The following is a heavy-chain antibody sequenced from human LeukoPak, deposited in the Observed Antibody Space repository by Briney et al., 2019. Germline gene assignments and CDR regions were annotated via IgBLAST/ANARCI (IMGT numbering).Heavy chain of an antibody. CDR1: GGSISSSSYY. CDR3: ARQGGDYVVDAFDI. J-gene: IGHJ3*02. Sequence: SETLSLTCTVSGGSISSSSYYWGWIRQPPGKGLEWIGSVYYSGSTYYNPSLKSRVTISVDTSKNQFSLKLSSVTAADTAVYYCARQGGDYVVDAFDIWGQGTMVTVSS. V-gene: IGHV4-39*01. CDR2: VYYSGST. D-gene: IGHD4-17*01.